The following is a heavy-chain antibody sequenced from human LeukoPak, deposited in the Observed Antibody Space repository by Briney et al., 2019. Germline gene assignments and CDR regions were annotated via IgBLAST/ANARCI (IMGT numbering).Heavy chain of an antibody. CDR1: GESFSDHY. CDR2: INPSGST. Sequence: SETLSLTCAVYGESFSDHYWSWIRQPPGKGLEWIGEINPSGSTNYNPSLKSRVTISLDTSKNQFSLKLSSVTAADTAGYYCATRSYWGQGTLVTVSS. CDR3: ATRSY. V-gene: IGHV4-34*01. J-gene: IGHJ4*02.